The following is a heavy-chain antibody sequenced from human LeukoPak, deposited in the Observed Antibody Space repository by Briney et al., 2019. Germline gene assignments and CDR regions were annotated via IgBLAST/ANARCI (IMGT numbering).Heavy chain of an antibody. Sequence: PGGSLRLSCAVSGFTFNNYAFHWVRQAPGKGLEWVSSISSSSSYIYYADSVKGRFTISRDNAKNSLYLQMNSLRAEDTAVYYCARESSGADSYGDYWGQGTLVTISS. CDR1: GFTFNNYA. D-gene: IGHD5-18*01. CDR2: ISSSSSYI. V-gene: IGHV3-21*01. CDR3: ARESSGADSYGDY. J-gene: IGHJ4*02.